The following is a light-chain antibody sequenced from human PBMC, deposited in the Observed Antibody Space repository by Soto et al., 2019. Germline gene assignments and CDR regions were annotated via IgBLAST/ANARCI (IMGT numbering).Light chain of an antibody. V-gene: IGKV3-15*01. CDR2: GAS. CDR3: QQYNNWPQT. J-gene: IGKJ1*01. Sequence: EVVMTQSPATLSVSLGERATLSCRASQNIRSSLAWYQQKPGQAPRLLIYGASTRATDIPARFGGSGSGTEFTLTISSLQSEDSAIYYCQQYNNWPQTFGQGTKVDIK. CDR1: QNIRSS.